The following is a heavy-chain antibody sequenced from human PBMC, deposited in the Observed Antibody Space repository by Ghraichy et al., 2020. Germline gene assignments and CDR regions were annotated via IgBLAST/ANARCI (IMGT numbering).Heavy chain of an antibody. V-gene: IGHV4-34*01. CDR1: GGSFSGYY. CDR2: INHSGST. Sequence: TLSLTCAVYGGSFSGYYWSWIRQPPGKGLEWIGEINHSGSTNYNPSLKSRVTISVDTSKNQFSLKLSSVTAADTAVYYCARGSPIYDFWSGYSRYYYYGMDVWGQGTTVTVSS. J-gene: IGHJ6*02. CDR3: ARGSPIYDFWSGYSRYYYYGMDV. D-gene: IGHD3-3*01.